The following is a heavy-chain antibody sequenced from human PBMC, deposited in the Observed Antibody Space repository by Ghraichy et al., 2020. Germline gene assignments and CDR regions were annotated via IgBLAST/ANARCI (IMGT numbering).Heavy chain of an antibody. CDR1: GGSFSGYY. CDR2: INHSGST. J-gene: IGHJ5*02. V-gene: IGHV4-34*01. D-gene: IGHD6-19*01. Sequence: SQTLSLTCAVYGGSFSGYYWSWIRQPPGKGLEWIGEINHSGSTNYNPSLKSRVTISVDTSKNQFSLKLSSVTAADTAVYYCARHNIAVAVARKSNWFDPWGQGTLVTVSS. CDR3: ARHNIAVAVARKSNWFDP.